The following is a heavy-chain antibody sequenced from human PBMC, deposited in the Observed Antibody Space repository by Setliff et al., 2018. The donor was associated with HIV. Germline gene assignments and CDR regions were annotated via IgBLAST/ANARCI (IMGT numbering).Heavy chain of an antibody. V-gene: IGHV1-18*01. CDR1: GYTFTTYG. J-gene: IGHJ4*02. CDR3: ARSRNSILTGYYPTADFDY. D-gene: IGHD3-9*01. CDR2: ISTYNGDT. Sequence: ASVKVSCKASGYTFTTYGISWVRQAPGQGLEWMGWISTYNGDTNYVQKLQGRVTMTTDTSTSTAYMELRSLRSDDTAVYYCARSRNSILTGYYPTADFDYWGQGTQVTVSS.